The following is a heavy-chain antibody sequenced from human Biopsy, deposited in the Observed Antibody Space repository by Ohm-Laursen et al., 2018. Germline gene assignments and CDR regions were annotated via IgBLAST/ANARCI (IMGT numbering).Heavy chain of an antibody. CDR1: GYTFIAYN. V-gene: IGHV1-18*04. Sequence: GASVKVSCKASGYTFIAYNIHWVRQAPGQGLEWMGWISTYNDDTNIAQKFQGRVSITTDTSTRTAYMELRSLRSGDTAIYFCARDPGYDFWSGSDPFDIWGQGTLVTVSS. CDR2: ISTYNDDT. D-gene: IGHD3-3*01. J-gene: IGHJ3*02. CDR3: ARDPGYDFWSGSDPFDI.